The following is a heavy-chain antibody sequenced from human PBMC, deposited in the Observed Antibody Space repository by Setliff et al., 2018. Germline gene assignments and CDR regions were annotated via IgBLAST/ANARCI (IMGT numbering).Heavy chain of an antibody. Sequence: GGSLRLSCAASGFTFSSYWMSWVRQAPGKGLEWVANIKQDGSEKDYVDSVKGRFTISRDNAKNSLYLQMNSLRAEDTAVYYCARQDTAMSRPRGYFDYWGQGTLVTV. D-gene: IGHD5-18*01. CDR2: IKQDGSEK. CDR3: ARQDTAMSRPRGYFDY. V-gene: IGHV3-7*01. J-gene: IGHJ4*02. CDR1: GFTFSSYW.